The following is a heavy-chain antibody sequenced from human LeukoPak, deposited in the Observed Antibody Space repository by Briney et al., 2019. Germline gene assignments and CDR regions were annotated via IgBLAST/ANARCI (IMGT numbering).Heavy chain of an antibody. CDR3: ARGRYYDILTGYPPKYYYYYYMDV. CDR2: INHSGST. D-gene: IGHD3-9*01. V-gene: IGHV4-34*01. J-gene: IGHJ6*03. Sequence: PSETLSLTCAVYGGSFSGYYWSWIRQPPGKGLEWIGEINHSGSTNYNPSLKSRVTISVDTSKNQFSLKPSSVTAADTAVYYCARGRYYDILTGYPPKYYYYYYMDVWGKGTTVTVSS. CDR1: GGSFSGYY.